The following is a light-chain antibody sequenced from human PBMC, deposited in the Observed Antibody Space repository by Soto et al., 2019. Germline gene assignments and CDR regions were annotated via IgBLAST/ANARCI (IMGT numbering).Light chain of an antibody. CDR1: SSNIGAGHV. CDR3: QSYDNTLSASV. V-gene: IGLV1-40*01. J-gene: IGLJ2*01. Sequence: QSVLTQPPSVAGAPGQRVTISCPGSSSNIGAGHVVHWYQHFPGRAPNLLIYGSSNRPSGVPDRFSGSKSGTSASLAITGLQAEDEADYYCQSYDNTLSASVFGGGTKLTVL. CDR2: GSS.